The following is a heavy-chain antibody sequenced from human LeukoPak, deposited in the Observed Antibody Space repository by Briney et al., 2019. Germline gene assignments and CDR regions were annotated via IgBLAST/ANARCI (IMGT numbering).Heavy chain of an antibody. CDR2: IYSGGTT. Sequence: GGSLRLSCAASGFTVSSNHMSWVRQAPGKGLKWVSIIYSGGTTYYADSVKGRFTISRDNSKNTPYLQMNTLRAEDTAVYYCARDADYGGSPDAFDVWGRGTIVTVSS. J-gene: IGHJ3*01. CDR3: ARDADYGGSPDAFDV. CDR1: GFTVSSNH. D-gene: IGHD4-23*01. V-gene: IGHV3-53*01.